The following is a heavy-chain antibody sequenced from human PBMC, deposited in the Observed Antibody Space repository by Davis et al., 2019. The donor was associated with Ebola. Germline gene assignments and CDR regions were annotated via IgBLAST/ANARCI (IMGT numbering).Heavy chain of an antibody. CDR3: ARGIGYYMDV. Sequence: ASVTVSCKASGHTFTGHYTHLVRQAPGQGPEWMGWINPNSGDTNYAQKFQGRVTITRNTSISTAYMELSSLRSEDTAVYYCARGIGYYMDVWGKGTTVTVSS. D-gene: IGHD3-10*01. CDR1: GHTFTGHY. CDR2: INPNSGDT. V-gene: IGHV1-2*02. J-gene: IGHJ6*03.